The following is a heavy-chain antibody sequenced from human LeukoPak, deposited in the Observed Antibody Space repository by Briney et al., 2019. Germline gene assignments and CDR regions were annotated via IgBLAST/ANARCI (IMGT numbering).Heavy chain of an antibody. V-gene: IGHV3-9*01. CDR1: GFTFDDYA. Sequence: GGSLRLSFAASGFTFDDYAMHWVRQAPGKGLEWVSGISWNSGSIVYADSVKGRFTISRDNAKNSLYLQMNSLRAEDTALYYCAKDLTMVNIVATDAFNIWGQGTMVTVSS. CDR3: AKDLTMVNIVATDAFNI. D-gene: IGHD5-12*01. CDR2: ISWNSGSI. J-gene: IGHJ3*02.